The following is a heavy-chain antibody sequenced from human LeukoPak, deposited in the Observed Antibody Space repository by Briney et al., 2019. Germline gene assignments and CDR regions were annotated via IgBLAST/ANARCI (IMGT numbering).Heavy chain of an antibody. V-gene: IGHV3-7*01. D-gene: IGHD3-10*01. J-gene: IGHJ4*02. Sequence: PGGSLRLSCAASGFTFTTYWMTWVRQAPGKGLEWVANIKQDGSDKYYVDSVKGRFTISRDNARKSVYLQMNSLRAEDTAVYYCARENHYGRVTMVRGVNFDYWGQGTLVTVSS. CDR3: ARENHYGRVTMVRGVNFDY. CDR1: GFTFTTYW. CDR2: IKQDGSDK.